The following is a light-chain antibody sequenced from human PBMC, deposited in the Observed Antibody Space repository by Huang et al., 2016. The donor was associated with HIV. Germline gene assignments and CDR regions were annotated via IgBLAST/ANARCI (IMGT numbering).Light chain of an antibody. V-gene: IGKV3-20*01. CDR3: QQYGGSPPRLT. Sequence: EIVLTQSPGTLSLSPGERATLSCRASQTVSSSYLAWYQQKPGQAPRLLIYDASSRATGIPDRFSGSGSGTDFRLTIRRLQPEDFAVYYCQQYGGSPPRLTFGGGTKVEVK. CDR2: DAS. CDR1: QTVSSSY. J-gene: IGKJ4*01.